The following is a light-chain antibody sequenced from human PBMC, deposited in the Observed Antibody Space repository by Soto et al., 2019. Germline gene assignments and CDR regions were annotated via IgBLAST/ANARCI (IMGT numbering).Light chain of an antibody. CDR1: SSDVGSYNR. J-gene: IGLJ2*01. CDR2: EVS. CDR3: SSYTSSSTLV. Sequence: QSALTQPPSVSGSPGQSVTISCTGTSSDVGSYNRVSWYQQPPGTAPKLMIYEVSNRPSGVPHRFSGSKSGNTASLTISGLQAEDEADYYCSSYTSSSTLVFGGGTKLTVL. V-gene: IGLV2-18*02.